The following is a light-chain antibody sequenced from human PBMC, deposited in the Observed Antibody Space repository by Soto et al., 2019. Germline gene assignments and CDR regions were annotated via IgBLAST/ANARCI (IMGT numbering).Light chain of an antibody. V-gene: IGKV3-20*01. CDR2: GAS. CDR1: QTVTRNY. J-gene: IGKJ1*01. Sequence: EIVLTQSPGTLSLSPGERATLSCRASQTVTRNYLAWYQQKPGQAPRLLIYGASIRATGIPDRFSGSGSVTDFSLTISSLEPEDFADYFCQHYVDSPLTFGQGTKVEVK. CDR3: QHYVDSPLT.